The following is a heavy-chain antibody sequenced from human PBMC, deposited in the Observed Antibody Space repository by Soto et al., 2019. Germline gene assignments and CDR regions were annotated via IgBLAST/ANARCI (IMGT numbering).Heavy chain of an antibody. Sequence: SVKVSCKASGGTFSSYAISWVRQAPGQGLEWMGGIIPIFGTANYAQKFQGRVTITADESTSTAYMELRSLRSDDTAVYYCARDIVVVVAATGRAFDIWAQGTMVTVSS. J-gene: IGHJ3*02. CDR2: IIPIFGTA. CDR1: GGTFSSYA. D-gene: IGHD2-15*01. CDR3: ARDIVVVVAATGRAFDI. V-gene: IGHV1-69*13.